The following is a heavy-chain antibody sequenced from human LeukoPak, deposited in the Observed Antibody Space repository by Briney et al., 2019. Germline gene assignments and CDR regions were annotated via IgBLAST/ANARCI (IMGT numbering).Heavy chain of an antibody. CDR3: VREGWQWLVHAFDI. V-gene: IGHV4-39*07. J-gene: IGHJ3*02. Sequence: SETLSLTCTVSGGSISSSSYYWGWIRQPPGKGLEWIGNIYYSGSTYYNPSLKSRVIISLDTSKNHFSPKLSSVTAADTAVYYCVREGWQWLVHAFDIWGQGTMVTGSS. D-gene: IGHD6-19*01. CDR2: IYYSGST. CDR1: GGSISSSSYY.